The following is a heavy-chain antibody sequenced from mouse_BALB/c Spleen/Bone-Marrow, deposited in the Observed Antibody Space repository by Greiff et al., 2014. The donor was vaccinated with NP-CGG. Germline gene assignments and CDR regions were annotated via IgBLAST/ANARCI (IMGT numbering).Heavy chain of an antibody. D-gene: IGHD2-10*02. J-gene: IGHJ2*01. CDR2: IYPSDSYT. V-gene: IGHV1-69*02. Sequence: QVQLKESGAELVRPGASVKLSCKASGYTFTSYWINWVKQRPGQGLEWIGNIYPSDSYTNYNQKFKDKATLTVDKSSSTAYMQLSSPTSGDSAVYYCTRKYGPLYYFDYWGQGTTLTVSS. CDR1: GYTFTSYW. CDR3: TRKYGPLYYFDY.